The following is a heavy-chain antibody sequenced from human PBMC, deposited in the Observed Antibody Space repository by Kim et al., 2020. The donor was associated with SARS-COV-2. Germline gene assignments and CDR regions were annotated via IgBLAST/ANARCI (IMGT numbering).Heavy chain of an antibody. J-gene: IGHJ4*02. CDR3: ASLRGGPD. V-gene: IGHV3-74*01. D-gene: IGHD2-15*01. Sequence: GGSLRLSYAASGITFSSYWMHWVRQAPGKGLVWVSRINTDGSSTNYADSVKGRFTISRDNAKNTLYLQINSLRAEDTAVYYCASLRGGPDWGPGTLVTVSS. CDR2: INTDGSST. CDR1: GITFSSYW.